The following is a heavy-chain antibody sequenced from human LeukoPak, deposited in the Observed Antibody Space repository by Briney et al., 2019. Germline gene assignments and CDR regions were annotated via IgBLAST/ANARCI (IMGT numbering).Heavy chain of an antibody. V-gene: IGHV3-53*04. CDR2: IYSGGNT. Sequence: PGGSLRLSCAASGFTVSSSPINWGRQAPGRGLEWVSVIYSGGNTFYADSVKGRFTISRHNSENTLYLQMNSLSADDTAVYYCVRLMGSGWFDPWGQGTLVTVFS. CDR1: GFTVSSSP. J-gene: IGHJ5*02. CDR3: VRLMGSGWFDP. D-gene: IGHD1-26*01.